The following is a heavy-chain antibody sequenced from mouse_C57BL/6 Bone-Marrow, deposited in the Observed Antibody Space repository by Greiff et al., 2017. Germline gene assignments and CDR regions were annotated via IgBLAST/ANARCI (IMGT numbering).Heavy chain of an antibody. J-gene: IGHJ4*01. CDR2: ISDGGSYT. CDR1: GFTFSSYA. Sequence: VQLKESGGGLVKPGGSLKLSCAASGFTFSSYAMSWVRQTPEKRLAWVATISDGGSYTYYPENVKGRFTISRDNAKNNLYLQMSHLKSEDTAMYYCARDGYPMDYWGQGTSVTVSS. V-gene: IGHV5-4*01. D-gene: IGHD1-2*01. CDR3: ARDGYPMDY.